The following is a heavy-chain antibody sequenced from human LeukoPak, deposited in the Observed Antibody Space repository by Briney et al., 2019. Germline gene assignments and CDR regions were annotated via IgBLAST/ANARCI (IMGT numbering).Heavy chain of an antibody. CDR1: GLTLSTYA. CDR2: IIPMFGSA. J-gene: IGHJ6*03. CDR3: ASSPRIVGRLDYYYYMDV. V-gene: IGHV1-69*05. Sequence: SVKVSCKASGLTLSTYAIIWVRQAPGQGLEWMGGIIPMFGSAHYAQKFQDRVTITTDESTTIAYMELSSLRSEDTAVYYCASSPRIVGRLDYYYYMDVWGKGTTVTVSS. D-gene: IGHD6-6*01.